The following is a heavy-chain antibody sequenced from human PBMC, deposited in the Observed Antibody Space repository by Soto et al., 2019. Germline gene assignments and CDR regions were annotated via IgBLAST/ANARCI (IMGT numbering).Heavy chain of an antibody. CDR3: ARGRGSGSYYNTPYYFDY. D-gene: IGHD3-10*01. CDR1: GYTFTGYY. Sequence: GASVKVSCKASGYTFTGYYMHWVRQAPGQGLEWMGWINPNSGGTNYAQKFQGRVTMTRDTSISTAYMELSRLRSDDTAVYYCARGRGSGSYYNTPYYFDYWGQGTLVTVPQ. V-gene: IGHV1-2*02. CDR2: INPNSGGT. J-gene: IGHJ4*02.